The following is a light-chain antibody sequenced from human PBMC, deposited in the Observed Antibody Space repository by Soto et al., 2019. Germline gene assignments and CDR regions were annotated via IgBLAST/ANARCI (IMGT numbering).Light chain of an antibody. V-gene: IGKV1-13*02. J-gene: IGKJ4*01. Sequence: IQLTQSPSSLSAPVGDKVTISCRASQAINSALAWCQQRPGKAPMVLIYDASILESGVPSRFSGSGSGTDFTLTISSLQPEDFATYYCQQFNSYPLTFGGGTKVDIK. CDR3: QQFNSYPLT. CDR2: DAS. CDR1: QAINSA.